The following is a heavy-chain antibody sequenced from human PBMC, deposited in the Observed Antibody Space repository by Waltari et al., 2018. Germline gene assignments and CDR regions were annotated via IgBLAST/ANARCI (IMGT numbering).Heavy chain of an antibody. CDR2: IWYDGSKK. Sequence: QVQLVESGGGVVQPGRSLRLSCAASGFTFSSYGTHWVRQAPGKGLEWVAVIWYDGSKKYYAESVKGRFTISRDNSKSTLYLQMNSLRAEDTAVYYCARNTASNAFDIWGQGTMVTVSS. J-gene: IGHJ3*02. CDR3: ARNTASNAFDI. V-gene: IGHV3-33*01. CDR1: GFTFSSYG. D-gene: IGHD5-18*01.